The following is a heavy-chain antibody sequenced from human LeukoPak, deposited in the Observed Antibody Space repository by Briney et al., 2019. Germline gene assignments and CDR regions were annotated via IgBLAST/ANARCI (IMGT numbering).Heavy chain of an antibody. V-gene: IGHV4-39*07. CDR2: IYDSGST. J-gene: IGHJ5*02. D-gene: IGHD3-10*01. Sequence: SETLSLTCGVSGGSISRSSDYWGWIRQPPGKGLEWIGSIYDSGSTYYNPSLKSRVTISVDTSKNQFSLNLTSVTAADTAVYYCARTSIGGFDPWGQGTLVTVSS. CDR1: GGSISRSSDY. CDR3: ARTSIGGFDP.